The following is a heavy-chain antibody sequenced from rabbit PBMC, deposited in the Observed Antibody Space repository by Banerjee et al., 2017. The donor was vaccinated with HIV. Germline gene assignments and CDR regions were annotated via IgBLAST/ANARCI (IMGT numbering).Heavy chain of an antibody. V-gene: IGHV1S40*01. CDR2: IFTGSSGSS. D-gene: IGHD2-1*01. Sequence: QSLEESGGDLVKPGASLTLTCTASGFSFSSSYWMCWVRQAPGKGLEWIACIFTGSSGSSYYASWAKGRFTISRASSTTVTLQMTSLTAADTATYFCARDTNNGDGTYVLDLWGQGTLVTVS. J-gene: IGHJ6*01. CDR3: ARDTNNGDGTYVLDL. CDR1: GFSFSSSYW.